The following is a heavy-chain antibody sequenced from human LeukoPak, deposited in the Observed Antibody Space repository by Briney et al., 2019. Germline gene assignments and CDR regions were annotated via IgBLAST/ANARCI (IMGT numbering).Heavy chain of an antibody. D-gene: IGHD1-1*01. CDR3: ARDRLQLQS. CDR2: IYYTGNT. Sequence: PSETLSLTCTVSGGSISNYYWNWIRQPPGKGLEWIGYIYYTGNTNYNPSLKSRVTISVDTSKNQFSLRLSSVTAADTAVYYCARDRLQLQSWGQGTLVTVSS. CDR1: GGSISNYY. V-gene: IGHV4-59*01. J-gene: IGHJ5*02.